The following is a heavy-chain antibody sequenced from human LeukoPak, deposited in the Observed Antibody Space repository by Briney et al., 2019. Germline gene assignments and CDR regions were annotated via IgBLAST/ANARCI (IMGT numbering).Heavy chain of an antibody. D-gene: IGHD4-17*01. CDR2: IWATGST. CDR1: GGSIISHY. CDR3: ARVRAYSDIVGNLDL. Sequence: PSETLSLTCTVSGGSIISHYWSWIRQPAGKRLEWIGRIWATGSTVDNPSFRSRLTLSVDRSKSQLSLKLTSMTAADSAVYYCARVRAYSDIVGNLDLWTRDIPVTVSS. J-gene: IGHJ2*01. V-gene: IGHV4-4*07.